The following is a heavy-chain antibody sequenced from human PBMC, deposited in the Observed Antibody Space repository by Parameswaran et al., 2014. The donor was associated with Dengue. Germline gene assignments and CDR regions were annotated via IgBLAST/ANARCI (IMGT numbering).Heavy chain of an antibody. CDR2: IYPGDSDT. V-gene: IGHV5-51*01. CDR3: ARLLVSHYFDY. D-gene: IGHD6-6*01. Sequence: VRQMPGKGLEWMGIIYPGDSDTRYSPSFQGQVTISADKSISTAYLQWSSLKASDTAMYYCARLLVSHYFDYWGQGTLVTVSS. J-gene: IGHJ4*02.